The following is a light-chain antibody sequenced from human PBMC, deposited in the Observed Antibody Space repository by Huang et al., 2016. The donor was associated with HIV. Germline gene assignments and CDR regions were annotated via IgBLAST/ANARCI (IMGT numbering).Light chain of an antibody. CDR1: QSISSW. Sequence: DIQMTQSPSTLSASVGDRVTIPCRASQSISSWLAWYQQKPGKAPKVLMYEASTLETGVPSRFSVSGSGTEFTLTISSLQPDDFATYFCQQYNSYPYTFGQGTKLQIK. CDR2: EAS. V-gene: IGKV1-5*03. J-gene: IGKJ2*01. CDR3: QQYNSYPYT.